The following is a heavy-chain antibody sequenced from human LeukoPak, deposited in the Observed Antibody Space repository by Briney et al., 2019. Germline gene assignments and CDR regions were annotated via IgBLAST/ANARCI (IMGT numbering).Heavy chain of an antibody. CDR3: ARISGPVAGSNVQAFDV. D-gene: IGHD6-19*01. Sequence: SDTLSLTCAIYGGSFNDYYWSWVRQPPGKGLEWIGELNHSGGTNHNPSLKSRVTISVDTSKNQFSLRLNSVTAADTAVYYCARISGPVAGSNVQAFDVWSQGTMVTVSS. J-gene: IGHJ3*01. CDR1: GGSFNDYY. CDR2: LNHSGGT. V-gene: IGHV4-34*01.